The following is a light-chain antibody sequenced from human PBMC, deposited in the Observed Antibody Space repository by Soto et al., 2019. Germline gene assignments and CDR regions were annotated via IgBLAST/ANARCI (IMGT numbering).Light chain of an antibody. CDR1: QSISSW. Sequence: DIQMTQSPSTLSGSVGDRVTITCRASQSISSWLAWYQQKPGKAPKLLIYKASTLQSGVPSRFSGSGSGTDFTLTISCLQSEDFATYYCQHYYSYSVTFGGGTKVEIK. CDR2: KAS. V-gene: IGKV1-5*03. J-gene: IGKJ4*02. CDR3: QHYYSYSVT.